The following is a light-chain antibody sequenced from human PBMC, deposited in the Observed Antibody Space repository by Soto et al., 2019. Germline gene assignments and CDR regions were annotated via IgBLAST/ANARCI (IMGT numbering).Light chain of an antibody. Sequence: QSALTQPASVSGSPGQSITISCGGTSSDVGAYIYVSWYQQFPGKAPKLILYEVNNRPSGVSNRFSGSKSGTTASLTISGLQPEDEADYYCSAYSDIDTKVFGTGTKLT. CDR1: SSDVGAYIY. V-gene: IGLV2-14*03. J-gene: IGLJ1*01. CDR3: SAYSDIDTKV. CDR2: EVN.